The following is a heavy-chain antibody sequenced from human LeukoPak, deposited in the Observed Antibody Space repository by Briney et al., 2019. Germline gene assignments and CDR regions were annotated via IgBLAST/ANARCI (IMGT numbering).Heavy chain of an antibody. CDR1: GFTVSSNY. CDR2: IYTGGST. V-gene: IGHV3-53*01. CDR3: ARLIAAAGRVYFDS. D-gene: IGHD6-13*01. Sequence: GGSLRLPCAASGFTVSSNYMSWVRQAPGKGLEYVSVIYTGGSTYYADSVKGRFTISRDKSKNTLDLQMDSLRAEDTAVYYCARLIAAAGRVYFDSWGQGTLVTVSS. J-gene: IGHJ4*02.